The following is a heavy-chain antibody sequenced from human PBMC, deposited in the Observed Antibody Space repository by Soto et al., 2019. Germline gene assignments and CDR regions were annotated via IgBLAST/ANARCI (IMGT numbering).Heavy chain of an antibody. CDR2: IYYSGSS. J-gene: IGHJ5*02. D-gene: IGHD3-10*01. CDR3: AREILWFGELWWFEP. V-gene: IGHV4-59*01. Sequence: SETLSLTCTVSGGSISSYYWSCIRQPPGKGLEWIGYIYYSGSSNYNPSLKSRVTISVDTSKNQVSLKLSSVTAADTAVYYCAREILWFGELWWFEPWGQGTMVTVSS. CDR1: GGSISSYY.